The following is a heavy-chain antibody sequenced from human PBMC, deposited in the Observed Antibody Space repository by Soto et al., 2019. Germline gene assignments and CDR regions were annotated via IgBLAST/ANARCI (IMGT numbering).Heavy chain of an antibody. V-gene: IGHV3-30-3*01. D-gene: IGHD2-15*01. Sequence: QVQLVESGGGVVQPGRSLRLSCAASGFTFSSYAMHWVRQAPGKGLEWVAVISYDGSNKYYADSVKGRFTISRDNSKNTLYLQMNSLRAEDTAVDYCARPQTVAATQYWFDPWGQGTLVTVSS. CDR2: ISYDGSNK. CDR3: ARPQTVAATQYWFDP. CDR1: GFTFSSYA. J-gene: IGHJ5*02.